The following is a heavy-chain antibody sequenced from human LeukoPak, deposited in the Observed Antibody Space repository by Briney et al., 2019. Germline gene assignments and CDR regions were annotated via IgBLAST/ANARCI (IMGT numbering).Heavy chain of an antibody. V-gene: IGHV3-30-3*01. J-gene: IGHJ4*02. CDR1: GFTFSSYA. D-gene: IGHD6-19*01. Sequence: GGSLRLSCAASGFTFSSYAMHWVRQTPGKGLEWVAVISYDGSNKYYADSVKGRFTISRDNSKNTLYLQMNSLRAEDTAVYYCARESGGWSFDYWGQGTLVTVSS. CDR3: ARESGGWSFDY. CDR2: ISYDGSNK.